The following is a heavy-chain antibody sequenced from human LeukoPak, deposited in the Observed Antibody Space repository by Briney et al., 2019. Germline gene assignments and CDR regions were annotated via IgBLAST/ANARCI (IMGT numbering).Heavy chain of an antibody. CDR3: ARQGRGVAHFPPDY. Sequence: PSETLSLTCTVSGDSTSSYYWSWIRQPPGKGLEWIGYIYTSGSTNYNPSLKSRVTISVDTSKNQFSLKLSSVTAADTAVYYCARQGRGVAHFPPDYWGQGTLVTVSS. D-gene: IGHD3-3*02. CDR2: IYTSGST. V-gene: IGHV4-4*09. CDR1: GDSTSSYY. J-gene: IGHJ4*02.